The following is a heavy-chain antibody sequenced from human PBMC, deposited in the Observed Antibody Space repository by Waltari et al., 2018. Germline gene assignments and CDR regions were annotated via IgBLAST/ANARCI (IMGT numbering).Heavy chain of an antibody. D-gene: IGHD3-22*01. Sequence: QLHLQESGPGLVKPSETLSLTCTVSGGSIRSGNYYWAWIRQPPGGGLQCIGSISSGGGTCYNPSLESRVTMSVDTSKNQFSLKLSSVTAADTAVYYCARRAKDTSGYYYLDYWGRGALVTVSS. CDR1: GGSIRSGNYY. V-gene: IGHV4-39*01. J-gene: IGHJ4*02. CDR2: ISSGGGT. CDR3: ARRAKDTSGYYYLDY.